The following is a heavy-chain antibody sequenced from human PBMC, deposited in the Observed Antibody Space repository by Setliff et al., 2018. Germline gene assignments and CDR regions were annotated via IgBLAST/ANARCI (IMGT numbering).Heavy chain of an antibody. J-gene: IGHJ6*02. CDR3: ARDRQYCSSPTCYSSYFYYYGMDV. V-gene: IGHV4-39*07. CDR1: GGSISSSSYY. D-gene: IGHD2-2*02. CDR2: IYYGGST. Sequence: SETLSLTCTVSGGSISSSSYYWGWIRQPPGKGLEWIGSIYYGGSTNYNPSLKSRVTISVDTSKNQFSLRLSSVTAADTAVYYCARDRQYCSSPTCYSSYFYYYGMDVWGQGTTVTVSS.